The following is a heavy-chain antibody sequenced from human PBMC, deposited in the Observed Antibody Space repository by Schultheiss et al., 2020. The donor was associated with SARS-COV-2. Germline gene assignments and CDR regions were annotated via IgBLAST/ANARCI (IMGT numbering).Heavy chain of an antibody. D-gene: IGHD2-2*03. Sequence: SQTLSLTCTVSGGSISSGGNYWGWIRQHPEKGLEWIGYIFYSGSTYYNPSLTSLVSISIDTSKNQFSLKLSSVTAADTAVYYCARGLDNYYGMDVWGQGTTVTVSS. J-gene: IGHJ6*02. CDR1: GGSISSGGNY. CDR3: ARGLDNYYGMDV. CDR2: IFYSGST. V-gene: IGHV4-31*01.